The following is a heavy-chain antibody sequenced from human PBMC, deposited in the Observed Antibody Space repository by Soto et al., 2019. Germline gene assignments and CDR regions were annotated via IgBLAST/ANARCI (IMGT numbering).Heavy chain of an antibody. D-gene: IGHD4-4*01. Sequence: SETLSLTCTVSGGSISSYYWSWIRQPPGKGLEWIGYINHSGSTNYNPSLKSRVTISVDTSKNQFSLKLSSVTAADTAVYYCARAVSVTTFLGYWGQGTLVTVSS. CDR3: ARAVSVTTFLGY. CDR1: GGSISSYY. J-gene: IGHJ4*02. CDR2: INHSGST. V-gene: IGHV4-59*12.